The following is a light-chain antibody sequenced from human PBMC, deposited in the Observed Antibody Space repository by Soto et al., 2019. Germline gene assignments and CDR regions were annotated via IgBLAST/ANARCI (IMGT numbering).Light chain of an antibody. J-gene: IGKJ2*01. CDR1: QSFSRSY. CDR3: QKYGTAGWT. V-gene: IGKV3-20*01. Sequence: EIVLTQSPGTLSLSPGERATLSCRASQSFSRSYLAWYQQKPGQAPRLVIYGASSRATGIPDRFSGSGSGTDFTLTISRLEPDDFTVYYCQKYGTAGWTFGQGTQLEIK. CDR2: GAS.